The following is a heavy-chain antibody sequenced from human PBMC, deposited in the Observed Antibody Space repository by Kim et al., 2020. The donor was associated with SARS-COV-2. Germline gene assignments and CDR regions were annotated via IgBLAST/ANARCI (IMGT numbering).Heavy chain of an antibody. D-gene: IGHD6-13*01. CDR3: ARRYSSSWNVRRSWFDP. CDR2: IYPGDSDT. Sequence: GESLKISCKGSGYRFTSYWIGWVRQMPGKGLEWMGIIYPGDSDTRYSQSFQGQVTISADKSISTAYLQWSSLKASDTAMYYCARRYSSSWNVRRSWFDPWGQGTLVTVSS. V-gene: IGHV5-51*01. CDR1: GYRFTSYW. J-gene: IGHJ5*02.